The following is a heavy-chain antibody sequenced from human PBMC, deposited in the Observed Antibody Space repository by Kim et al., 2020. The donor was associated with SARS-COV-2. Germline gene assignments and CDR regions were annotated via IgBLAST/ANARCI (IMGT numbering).Heavy chain of an antibody. V-gene: IGHV5-51*01. Sequence: YHPSFQGQVTISANKSISTAYLQWSSLKASDTAMYYCARPNLMTTAFDSWGQGTLVTVSS. D-gene: IGHD4-17*01. CDR3: ARPNLMTTAFDS. J-gene: IGHJ4*02.